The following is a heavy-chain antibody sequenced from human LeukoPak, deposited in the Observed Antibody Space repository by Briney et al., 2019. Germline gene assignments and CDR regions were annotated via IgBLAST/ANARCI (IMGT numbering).Heavy chain of an antibody. D-gene: IGHD5-18*01. CDR1: GGSMSSYY. V-gene: IGHV4-59*01. J-gene: IGHJ5*02. Sequence: SETLSLTCTVSGGSMSSYYWSWIRQPPGKGLEWIGYIYYSGSTNYNPSLKSRVTISVDTSKNQFSLKLSSVTAADTAVYYYAREGNTYGSNWFDPWGQGTLVTVSS. CDR2: IYYSGST. CDR3: AREGNTYGSNWFDP.